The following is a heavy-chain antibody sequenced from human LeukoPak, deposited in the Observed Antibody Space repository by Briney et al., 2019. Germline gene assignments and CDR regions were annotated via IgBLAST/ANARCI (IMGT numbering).Heavy chain of an antibody. V-gene: IGHV1-69*04. CDR2: IIPILGIA. CDR3: ARDLLTRFDP. J-gene: IGHJ5*02. Sequence: ASVKVSCKASGGTFSSYAISWVRQAPGRGLEWMGRIIPILGIANYAQKLQGRVTITADKSTSTAYMELSGLRSEDTAVYYCARDLLTRFDPWGQGTLVTVSS. CDR1: GGTFSSYA.